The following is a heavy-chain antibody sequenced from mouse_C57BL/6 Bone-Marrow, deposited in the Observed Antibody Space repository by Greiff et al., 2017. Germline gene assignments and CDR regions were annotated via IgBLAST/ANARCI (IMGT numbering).Heavy chain of an antibody. CDR3: ARHHYGPFAY. V-gene: IGHV5-12*01. Sequence: EVKVVESGGGLVQPGGSLKLSCAASGFTFSDYYMYWVRQTPEKRLEWVAYISNGGGSTYYPDTVKGRCTISRENAKNTLYLQMSRLKSEDTAMYYCARHHYGPFAYWGQGTLVTVSA. J-gene: IGHJ3*01. CDR2: ISNGGGST. D-gene: IGHD1-2*01. CDR1: GFTFSDYY.